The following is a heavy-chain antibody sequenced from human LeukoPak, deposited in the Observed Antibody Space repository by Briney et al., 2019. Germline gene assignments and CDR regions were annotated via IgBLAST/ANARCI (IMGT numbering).Heavy chain of an antibody. D-gene: IGHD2-15*01. V-gene: IGHV3-74*01. CDR3: VSSYCSGGSCYSAPGY. CDR1: GFTFSSYW. CDR2: INSDGSST. J-gene: IGHJ4*02. Sequence: GGSLRLSCAASGFTFSSYWMHWVRQAPGKGLVWVSRINSDGSSTSYADSVKGRFTISRDNAKNTLYLQMNSLRAEDTAVYYCVSSYCSGGSCYSAPGYWGQGTLVTVSS.